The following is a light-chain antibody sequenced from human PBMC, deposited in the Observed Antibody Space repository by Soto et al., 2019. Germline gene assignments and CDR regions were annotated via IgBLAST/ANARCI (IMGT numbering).Light chain of an antibody. V-gene: IGLV1-44*01. J-gene: IGLJ2*01. CDR3: QSYDSSSVV. CDR1: SSNIGSNT. Sequence: QSVLTQPPSASGTPGQRVTISCSGSSSNIGSNTVNWYQQLPGTAPKLLIYSNNQRPSGVPDRFSGSKSGTSASLAISGLQSEDEADYYCQSYDSSSVVFGGGTKLTVL. CDR2: SNN.